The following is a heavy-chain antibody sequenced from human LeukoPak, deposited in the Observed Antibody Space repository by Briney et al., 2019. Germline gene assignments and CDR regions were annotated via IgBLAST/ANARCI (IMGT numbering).Heavy chain of an antibody. J-gene: IGHJ6*03. CDR1: GGSFSGYY. Sequence: SETLSLTCTVYGGSFSGYYWSWIRQPPGKGLEWIGDINHSGSNNFNPSLKSRVSISVDTSKNQFSLKLSSVTAADTAVYYCARFPGGAEYRHYYYMDVWGTGTTVTVSS. D-gene: IGHD1-14*01. CDR2: INHSGSN. CDR3: ARFPGGAEYRHYYYMDV. V-gene: IGHV4-34*01.